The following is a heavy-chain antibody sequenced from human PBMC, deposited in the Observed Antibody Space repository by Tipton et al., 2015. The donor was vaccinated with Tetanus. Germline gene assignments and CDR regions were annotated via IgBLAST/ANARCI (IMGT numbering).Heavy chain of an antibody. J-gene: IGHJ6*02. CDR1: GYTFAGYY. D-gene: IGHD3-22*01. Sequence: QLVQSGAEVKKPGGSVKDSCKASGYTFAGYYIYWVRQAPGQGLEWMGRNDPNSGGTIYAQKFQDRVTMTSDTSISTSYMDLKSLRSDDTAVYYCARDRGHYIFYGMGVWGPGTTVTVS. CDR2: NDPNSGGT. CDR3: ARDRGHYIFYGMGV. V-gene: IGHV1-2*06.